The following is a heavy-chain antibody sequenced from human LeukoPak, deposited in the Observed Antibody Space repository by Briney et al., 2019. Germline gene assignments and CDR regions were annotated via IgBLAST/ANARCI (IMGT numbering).Heavy chain of an antibody. J-gene: IGHJ5*01. V-gene: IGHV4-34*01. CDR3: ARGGAITMVRGVIHNWFDS. D-gene: IGHD3-10*01. Sequence: PSETLSLTCAVYGGSFSGYYWSWIRQPPGKGLEWIGEINHSGSTNYNPSLKSRVTISVDTSKNQFSLKLSSVTAADTAVYYCARGGAITMVRGVIHNWFDSWGQGTLVTVSS. CDR1: GGSFSGYY. CDR2: INHSGST.